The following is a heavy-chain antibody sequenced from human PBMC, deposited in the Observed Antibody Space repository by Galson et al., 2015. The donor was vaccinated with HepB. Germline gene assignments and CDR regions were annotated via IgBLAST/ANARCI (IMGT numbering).Heavy chain of an antibody. Sequence: SVKVSCKASGGTFSSYAISWVRQAPGQGLEWMGGIIPIFGTANYAQKFQGRVTTTADESTSTAYMELSSLRSEDTAVYYCHYSSGWYRSYRDYWGQGTLVTVSS. CDR2: IIPIFGTA. CDR1: GGTFSSYA. V-gene: IGHV1-69*13. J-gene: IGHJ4*02. CDR3: HYSSGWYRSYRDY. D-gene: IGHD6-19*01.